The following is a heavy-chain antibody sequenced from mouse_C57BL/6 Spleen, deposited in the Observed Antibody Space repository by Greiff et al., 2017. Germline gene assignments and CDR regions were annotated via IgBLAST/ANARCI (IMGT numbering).Heavy chain of an antibody. J-gene: IGHJ1*03. Sequence: QVQLQQSGAELARPGASVKLSCKASGYTFTSYGISWVKQRTGQGLEWIGEIYPRSGNTYYNEKFKGKATLTADTSSSPAYMELRSLTSEDSAVYFCARTPYYYGRSHWYFDVWGTGTTVTVSS. CDR3: ARTPYYYGRSHWYFDV. D-gene: IGHD1-1*01. V-gene: IGHV1-81*01. CDR2: IYPRSGNT. CDR1: GYTFTSYG.